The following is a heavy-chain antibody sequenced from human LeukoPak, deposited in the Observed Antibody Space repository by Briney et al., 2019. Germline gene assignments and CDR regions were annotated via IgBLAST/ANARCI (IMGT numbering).Heavy chain of an antibody. CDR1: GFTFSTSP. Sequence: PGGSLRLSCAASGFTFSTSPMNWVRQAPGKGLEWVSYISSRSSTIYYADSVKGRFTISRDNAKNSLYLQMNSLRPEDTAVYYCSRELSFGYFDYWGQGTLVTVSS. CDR2: ISSRSSTI. D-gene: IGHD3-16*02. CDR3: SRELSFGYFDY. V-gene: IGHV3-48*01. J-gene: IGHJ4*02.